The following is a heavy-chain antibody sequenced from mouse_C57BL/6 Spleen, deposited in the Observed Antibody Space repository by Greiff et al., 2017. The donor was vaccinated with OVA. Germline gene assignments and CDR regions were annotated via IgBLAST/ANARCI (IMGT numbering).Heavy chain of an antibody. CDR2: ISNGGGST. CDR1: GFTFSDYY. J-gene: IGHJ2*01. D-gene: IGHD2-5*01. CDR3: ARGDSNYEGYFDY. V-gene: IGHV5-12*01. Sequence: EVKLVESGGGLVQPGGSLKLSCAASGFTFSDYYMYWVRQTPEKRLEWVAYISNGGGSTYYPDTVKGRFTISRDNAKNTLYLQMSRLKSEDTAMYYCARGDSNYEGYFDYWGQGTTLTVSS.